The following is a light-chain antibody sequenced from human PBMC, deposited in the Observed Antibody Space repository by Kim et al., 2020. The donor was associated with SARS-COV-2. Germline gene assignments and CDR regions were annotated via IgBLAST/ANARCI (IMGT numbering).Light chain of an antibody. CDR1: SGHSSYA. V-gene: IGLV4-69*01. Sequence: SVKLTCTLSSGHSSYAIAWHQQQPEKGPRYLMKLNSDGSHSKGDGIPDRFSGSSSGAERYLTISSLQSEDETDYYCQTWGTGIVVFGGGTQLTV. CDR2: LNSDGSH. CDR3: QTWGTGIVV. J-gene: IGLJ2*01.